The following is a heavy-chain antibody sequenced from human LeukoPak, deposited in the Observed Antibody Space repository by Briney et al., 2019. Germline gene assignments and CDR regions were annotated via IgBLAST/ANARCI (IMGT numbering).Heavy chain of an antibody. J-gene: IGHJ6*03. Sequence: PGGSLRLSCAASGFTFSSYAMSWGRQAPGKGLEWVSLISGSGGSTYYADSVKGRFTISRDNSKNTLYLQMNSLRAEDTAVYYCAKDKVPAHRRYYYYMDVWGKGTTVTVSS. CDR2: ISGSGGST. CDR3: AKDKVPAHRRYYYYMDV. V-gene: IGHV3-23*01. D-gene: IGHD2-2*01. CDR1: GFTFSSYA.